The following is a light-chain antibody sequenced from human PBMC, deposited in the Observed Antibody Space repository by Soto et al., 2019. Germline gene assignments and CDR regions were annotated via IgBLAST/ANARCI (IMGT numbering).Light chain of an antibody. CDR1: QSVLKN. CDR2: GAS. V-gene: IGKV3-15*01. CDR3: QQYNNRPYT. Sequence: EITMTQSPAILSVSPGERATLSCRASQSVLKNLAWFQQKPGQAPRLLILGASSRATGIPAGFSGSGSGTDFPLTISSVESEDFAVYYCQQYNNRPYTFGQGTKLEI. J-gene: IGKJ2*01.